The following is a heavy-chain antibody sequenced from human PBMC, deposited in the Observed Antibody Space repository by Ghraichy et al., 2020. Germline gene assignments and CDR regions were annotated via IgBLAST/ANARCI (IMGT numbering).Heavy chain of an antibody. J-gene: IGHJ6*02. Sequence: SETLSLTCTVSGGSISSSSYYWGWIRQPPGKGLEWIGSIYYSGSTYYNPSLKSRVNISVDTSKNQFSLKLSSVTAADTAVYYCASSYDFWSGYYNPYGMDVWGQGTTVTVSS. V-gene: IGHV4-39*01. CDR1: GGSISSSSYY. D-gene: IGHD3-3*01. CDR2: IYYSGST. CDR3: ASSYDFWSGYYNPYGMDV.